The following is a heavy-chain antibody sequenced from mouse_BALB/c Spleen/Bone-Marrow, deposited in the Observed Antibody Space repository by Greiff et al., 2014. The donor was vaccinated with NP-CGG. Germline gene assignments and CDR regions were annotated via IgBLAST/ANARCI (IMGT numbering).Heavy chain of an antibody. CDR3: ARGGFLLRSLALDY. CDR1: GYTFTTYT. D-gene: IGHD1-1*01. CDR2: INPSTGFT. J-gene: IGHJ4*01. V-gene: IGHV1-4*01. Sequence: QVQLQQSGAELARPGASVKMSCKASGYTFTTYTMHWVQQRPGQGLEWVGYINPSTGFTNYNQIFKDKATLAADKSCSTAYMQLSSLTSEDSAVYYCARGGFLLRSLALDYWGQGTSVTVSS.